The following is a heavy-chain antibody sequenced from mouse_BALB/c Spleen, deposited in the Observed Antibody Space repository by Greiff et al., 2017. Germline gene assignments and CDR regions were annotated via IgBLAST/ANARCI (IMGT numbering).Heavy chain of an antibody. CDR3: ARSGIYYDYDWFAY. D-gene: IGHD2-4*01. J-gene: IGHJ3*01. CDR2: IDPANGNT. Sequence: VQLQQSGAELVKPGASVKLSCTASGFNIKDTYMHWVKQRPEQGLEWIGRIDPANGNTKYDPKFQGKATITADTSSNTAYLQLSSLTSEDTAVYYCARSGIYYDYDWFAYWGQGTLVTVSA. CDR1: GFNIKDTY. V-gene: IGHV14-3*02.